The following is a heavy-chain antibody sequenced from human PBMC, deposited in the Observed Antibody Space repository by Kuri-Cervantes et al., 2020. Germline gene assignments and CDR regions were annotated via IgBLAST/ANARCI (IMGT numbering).Heavy chain of an antibody. D-gene: IGHD3-10*01. J-gene: IGHJ4*02. CDR3: ARAPLTLWFGDPGGDY. CDR1: GGTFSSYA. CDR2: IIPIFGTA. Sequence: SVKVSCKASGGTFSSYAISWVRQAPRQGLEWMGGIIPIFGTANYAQKFQGRVTMTTDTSTSTAYMELRSLRSDDTAVYYCARAPLTLWFGDPGGDYWGQGTLVTVSS. V-gene: IGHV1-69*05.